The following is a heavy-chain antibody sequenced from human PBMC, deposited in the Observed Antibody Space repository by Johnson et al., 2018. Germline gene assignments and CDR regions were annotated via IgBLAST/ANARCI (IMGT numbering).Heavy chain of an antibody. D-gene: IGHD3-16*01. J-gene: IGHJ6*03. CDR3: ARASVNSAYVWGTPTYYYYMDV. CDR2: ISSSSSYI. CDR1: GFTFSSYS. Sequence: VQLVESGGGQVQPGGSLRLSCAASGFTFSSYSMIWVRQAPGKGLEWVSSISSSSSYIFYADSMEGRFTISRDNAKNSLYLQMNSLRVEDTAVYYCARASVNSAYVWGTPTYYYYMDVWGKGTTVTVSS. V-gene: IGHV3-21*01.